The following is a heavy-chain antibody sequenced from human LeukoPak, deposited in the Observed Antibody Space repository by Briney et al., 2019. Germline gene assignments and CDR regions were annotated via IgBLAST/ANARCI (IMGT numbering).Heavy chain of an antibody. D-gene: IGHD6-13*01. CDR1: GFTFDDYG. CDR2: ITWNGGST. V-gene: IGHV3-20*04. Sequence: PGGSLRLSCAASGFTFDDYGMSWVRQAPGKGLEWVSGITWNGGSTGYADSVKGRFTISRDNAKNSLYLQMNSLRAEDTALYYCAREGGMAIAAAAKLDYWGQGTLVTVSS. J-gene: IGHJ4*02. CDR3: AREGGMAIAAAAKLDY.